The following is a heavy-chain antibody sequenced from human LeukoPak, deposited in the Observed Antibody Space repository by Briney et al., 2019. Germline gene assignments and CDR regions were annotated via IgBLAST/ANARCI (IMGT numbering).Heavy chain of an antibody. CDR1: GGSISSYY. J-gene: IGHJ4*02. Sequence: SETLSLTCTVSGGSISSYYWSWIRQPPGKGLEWIGYIYYSGSTNYNPSLKSRVTISVDTSKNQFSLKLSSATAADTAVYYCARDVSRGGDGYNIWGQGTLVTVSS. CDR2: IYYSGST. V-gene: IGHV4-59*01. CDR3: ARDVSRGGDGYNI. D-gene: IGHD5-24*01.